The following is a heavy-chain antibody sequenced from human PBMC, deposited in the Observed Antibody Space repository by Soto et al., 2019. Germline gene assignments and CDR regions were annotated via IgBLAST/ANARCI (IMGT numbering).Heavy chain of an antibody. CDR3: ARTNAVVTPSSWDF. J-gene: IGHJ4*02. V-gene: IGHV1-46*01. CDR1: GYTFTNFY. CDR2: INPISGSA. Sequence: QVQLMQSGAEVRKPGASVKVSCKASGYTFTNFYMHWVRQTHGQGFEWMGVINPISGSADYALTFQGRITMTRDTSTSTVFMELSSLTSEDTAVYFCARTNAVVTPSSWDFWGQGTQVTVSS. D-gene: IGHD6-6*01.